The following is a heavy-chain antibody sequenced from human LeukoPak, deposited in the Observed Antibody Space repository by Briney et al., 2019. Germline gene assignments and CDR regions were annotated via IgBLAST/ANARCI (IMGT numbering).Heavy chain of an antibody. Sequence: SETLSLTCTVSGYSISSGYYWGWIRQPPGKGLEWIGSIYHSGSTYYNPSLKSRVTISVDTSKNQFSLKLSSVTAADTAVYYCAREVWDAKSYDGSGYYYYFDYWGQGTLVTVSS. CDR3: AREVWDAKSYDGSGYYYYFDY. J-gene: IGHJ4*02. CDR2: IYHSGST. CDR1: GYSISSGYY. V-gene: IGHV4-38-2*02. D-gene: IGHD3-22*01.